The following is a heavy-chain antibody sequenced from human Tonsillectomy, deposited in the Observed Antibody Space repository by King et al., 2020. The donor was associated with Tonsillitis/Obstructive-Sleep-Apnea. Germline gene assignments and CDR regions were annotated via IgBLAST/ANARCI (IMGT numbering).Heavy chain of an antibody. CDR1: GGSFSAYY. D-gene: IGHD3-9*01. J-gene: IGHJ4*02. V-gene: IGHV4-34*01. CDR2: INHSGST. Sequence: VQLQQWGAGLLKPSETLSLPCAVYGGSFSAYYWSWIRQPPGKGLEWIGEINHSGSTKYNPSLKSRVIISLDTSKNQFSLKVSSVTAADTAVYYCARGDLLTGYYASTDFDYWGQGTLVTVSA. CDR3: ARGDLLTGYYASTDFDY.